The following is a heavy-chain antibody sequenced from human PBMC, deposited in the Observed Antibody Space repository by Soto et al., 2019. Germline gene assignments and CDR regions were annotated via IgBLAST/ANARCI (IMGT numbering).Heavy chain of an antibody. V-gene: IGHV1-2*02. CDR1: GYTFTGHY. D-gene: IGHD1-26*01. J-gene: IGHJ4*02. CDR2: IGPESGAT. CDR3: GRGRSGQIVIFY. Sequence: ASVKVSCKTSGYTFTGHYIHWVRQAPQQGPEWMGEIGPESGATRYAEKFRGRVTMTMDTSITTVYMELRNLSPDDTAVYYCGRGRSGQIVIFYWGQGTPVTVSS.